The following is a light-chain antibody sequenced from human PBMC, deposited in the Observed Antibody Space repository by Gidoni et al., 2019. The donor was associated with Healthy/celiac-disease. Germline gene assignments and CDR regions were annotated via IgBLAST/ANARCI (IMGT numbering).Light chain of an antibody. CDR1: QGISIW. Sequence: DIQMTQSPSSVSASIGDRVTITCRASQGISIWLAWYQQKPGKAPKLLIYTASSLQSGVPSRFSGSGSGTDFTLTINSLQPEDFATYYCQQANSFPVTFXXXTRLEIK. V-gene: IGKV1-12*01. CDR2: TAS. J-gene: IGKJ5*01. CDR3: QQANSFPVT.